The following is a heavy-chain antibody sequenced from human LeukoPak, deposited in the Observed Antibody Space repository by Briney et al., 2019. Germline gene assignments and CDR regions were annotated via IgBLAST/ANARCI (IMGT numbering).Heavy chain of an antibody. CDR1: GFTFSSYE. CDR2: ISGSGSTI. D-gene: IGHD1-26*01. J-gene: IGHJ4*02. CDR3: ARETPPVGGSHDDYDY. Sequence: PGRSLRLSCAASGFTFSSYEMNWVRQAPGKGLEWVSYISGSGSTIYYADSVKGRFTISRDNAKNSLYLQMNSLRAEDTAVYYCARETPPVGGSHDDYDYWGQGTLVTVSS. V-gene: IGHV3-48*03.